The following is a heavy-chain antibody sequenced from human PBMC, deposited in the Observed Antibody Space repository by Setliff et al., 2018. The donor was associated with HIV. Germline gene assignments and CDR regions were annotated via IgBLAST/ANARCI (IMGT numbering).Heavy chain of an antibody. J-gene: IGHJ4*02. CDR1: GGSLSDYY. CDR3: GGSSRWGFVY. V-gene: IGHV4-34*01. Sequence: PSETLSLTCAVYGGSLSDYYWSWIRQPPGKGLEWIGQINHSGSTIYNPSLKSRVTMSVDSSKNQFSLKLSYVTAADRAVYYCGGSSRWGFVYWGQGTLVTVSS. D-gene: IGHD6-13*01. CDR2: INHSGST.